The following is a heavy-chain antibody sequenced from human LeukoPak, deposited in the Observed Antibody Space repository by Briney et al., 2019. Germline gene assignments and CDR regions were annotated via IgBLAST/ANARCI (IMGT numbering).Heavy chain of an antibody. CDR3: ARGRQWAIPAAGSYSFHYYMDV. Sequence: ASVKVSCKASGYTFTSYYMHWVRQAPGQGLEWMGIINPSGGSTSYAQKFQGRVTMTRDMSTSTVYMELSSLRSEDTAVYYCARGRQWAIPAAGSYSFHYYMDVWGKGTTVTISS. D-gene: IGHD6-13*01. CDR1: GYTFTSYY. V-gene: IGHV1-46*01. CDR2: INPSGGST. J-gene: IGHJ6*03.